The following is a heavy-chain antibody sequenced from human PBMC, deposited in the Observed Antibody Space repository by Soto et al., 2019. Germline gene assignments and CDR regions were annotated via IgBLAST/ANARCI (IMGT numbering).Heavy chain of an antibody. CDR3: ARVRTPGGWLDP. V-gene: IGHV3-21*01. CDR1: GFTFSSYS. CDR2: ISSSSSYI. J-gene: IGHJ5*02. Sequence: GGSLRLSCAASGFTFSSYSMNWVRQAPGKGLEWVSSISSSSSYIYYADSVKGRFTISRDNAKNSLYLQMNSLRAEDTAVYYCARVRTPGGWLDPWGTGTLVTVFS. D-gene: IGHD3-10*01.